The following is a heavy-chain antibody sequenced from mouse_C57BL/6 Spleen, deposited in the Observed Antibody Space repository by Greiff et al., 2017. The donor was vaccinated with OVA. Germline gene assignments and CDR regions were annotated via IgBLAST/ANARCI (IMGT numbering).Heavy chain of an antibody. CDR3: ERHEDRGYYGSSSYYAMDY. J-gene: IGHJ4*01. Sequence: VQLQQSGAELVKPGASVKLSCKASGYTFTEYTIHWVKQRSGQGLEWIGWFYPGSGSIKYNEKFKDKATLTADKSSSTVYMELSRLTSEDSAVYFCERHEDRGYYGSSSYYAMDYWGQGTSVTVSS. V-gene: IGHV1-62-2*01. D-gene: IGHD1-1*01. CDR1: GYTFTEYT. CDR2: FYPGSGSI.